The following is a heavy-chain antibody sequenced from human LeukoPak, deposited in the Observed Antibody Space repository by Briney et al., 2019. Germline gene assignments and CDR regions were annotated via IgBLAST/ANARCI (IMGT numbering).Heavy chain of an antibody. J-gene: IGHJ3*02. Sequence: PGGSLRLSCAASGFTFSSYWMSWVRQAPGKGLEWVANIKQDGSEKYYVDSVKGRFTISRDNAKNSLYLQMNSLRAEDTAVYYCARADSGHPIGAFDIWGQGTMVTVSS. V-gene: IGHV3-7*01. D-gene: IGHD5-12*01. CDR3: ARADSGHPIGAFDI. CDR2: IKQDGSEK. CDR1: GFTFSSYW.